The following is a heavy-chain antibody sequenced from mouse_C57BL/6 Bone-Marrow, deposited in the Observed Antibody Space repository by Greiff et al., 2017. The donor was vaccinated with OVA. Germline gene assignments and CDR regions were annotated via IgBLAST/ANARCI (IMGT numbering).Heavy chain of an antibody. CDR2: INPNNGGT. V-gene: IGHV1-26*01. CDR3: AKAYLLLRLIY. Sequence: VQLQQSGPELVKPGASVKISCKASGYTFTDYYMNWVKQSHGKSLEWIGDINPNNGGTSYNQKFKGKATLTVDKSSSTAYMELRSLTSEDSAVYYCAKAYLLLRLIYWGQGTSVTVSS. D-gene: IGHD1-1*01. CDR1: GYTFTDYY. J-gene: IGHJ4*01.